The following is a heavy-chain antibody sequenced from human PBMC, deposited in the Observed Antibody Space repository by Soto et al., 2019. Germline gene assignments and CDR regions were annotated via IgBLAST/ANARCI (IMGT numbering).Heavy chain of an antibody. J-gene: IGHJ4*02. D-gene: IGHD2-21*01. Sequence: QVQLQESGPGLVKPSQTLSLTCTVSGGSVNSAGYDWNWIRQHPGKGLEWIGSIVYSGSTYNNPSLKRRVTLSIDTSKNQFSLRLSSVTAADTAVYYCARAPRRDGFNSAPFDYWGQGTLVTVSS. CDR1: GGSVNSAGYD. CDR2: IVYSGST. CDR3: ARAPRRDGFNSAPFDY. V-gene: IGHV4-31*03.